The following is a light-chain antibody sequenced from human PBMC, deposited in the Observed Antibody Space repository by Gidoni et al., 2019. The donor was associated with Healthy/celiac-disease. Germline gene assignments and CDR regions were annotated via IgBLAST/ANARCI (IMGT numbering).Light chain of an antibody. V-gene: IGKV3-20*01. Sequence: EKLLTPSPTTLSLSPGERATLSCRASQSVSSSYLAWYQQKPGQAPRLLIYGASSRATGIPDRFSGSGSGTDFTLTISRLEPEDFAVYYCQQYGSSRGFTFGPGTKVDIK. J-gene: IGKJ3*01. CDR3: QQYGSSRGFT. CDR2: GAS. CDR1: QSVSSSY.